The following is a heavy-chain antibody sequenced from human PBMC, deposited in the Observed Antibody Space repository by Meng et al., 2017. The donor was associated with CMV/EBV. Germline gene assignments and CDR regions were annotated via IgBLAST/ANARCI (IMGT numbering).Heavy chain of an antibody. V-gene: IGHV4-34*01. CDR3: ARGGNWFDP. Sequence: HVQLQQWGAGLLKPAETLSLTCSVYGGSFSDYYWSWIRQPPGKGLEWIGEINHSGSTNYNPSLKSRVTISVDTSKNQFSLKLSSVTAADTAMYYCARGGNWFDPWGQGTLVTVSS. CDR2: INHSGST. CDR1: GGSFSDYY. J-gene: IGHJ5*02.